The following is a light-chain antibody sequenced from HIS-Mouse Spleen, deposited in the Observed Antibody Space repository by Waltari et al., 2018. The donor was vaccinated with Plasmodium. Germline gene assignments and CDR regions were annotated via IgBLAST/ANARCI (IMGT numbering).Light chain of an antibody. J-gene: IGLJ3*02. Sequence: SYELTQPPSVSVSPGPTARITCSGDALPKKSASWSQQKSGQAPVLVIYEDSKRPSGIPERFSGSSSGTMATLTISGAQVEDEADYYCYSTDSSGNHRVFGGGTKLTVL. CDR3: YSTDSSGNHRV. CDR1: ALPKKS. V-gene: IGLV3-10*01. CDR2: EDS.